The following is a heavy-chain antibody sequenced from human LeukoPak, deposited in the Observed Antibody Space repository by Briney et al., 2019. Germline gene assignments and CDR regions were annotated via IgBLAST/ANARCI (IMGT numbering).Heavy chain of an antibody. CDR3: ARDQRGGNTKGFDY. D-gene: IGHD4-23*01. V-gene: IGHV3-30*04. CDR2: ISYDGSNK. CDR1: GLTFSSYA. J-gene: IGHJ4*02. Sequence: GGSLRLSCAASGLTFSSYAMHWVRQAPGKGLEWVAVISYDGSNKYYADSVKGRFTISRDNSKNTLYLQMNSLRAEDTAVYYCARDQRGGNTKGFDYWGQGTLVTVSS.